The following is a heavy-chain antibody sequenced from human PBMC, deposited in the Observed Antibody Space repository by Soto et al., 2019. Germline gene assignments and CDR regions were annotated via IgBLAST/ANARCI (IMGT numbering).Heavy chain of an antibody. CDR1: GGTFSSYA. V-gene: IGHV1-69*01. CDR2: IIPIFGTA. Sequence: QVQLVQSGAEVKKPGSSVKVSCKASGGTFSSYAISWVRQAPGQGLEWMGGIIPIFGTANYAQKFQGRVTITADESTSTAYMERSSRRAEDTAVYYWARGYSRGYPSEGYYFDYWGQGTLVTVSS. CDR3: ARGYSRGYPSEGYYFDY. J-gene: IGHJ4*02. D-gene: IGHD3-22*01.